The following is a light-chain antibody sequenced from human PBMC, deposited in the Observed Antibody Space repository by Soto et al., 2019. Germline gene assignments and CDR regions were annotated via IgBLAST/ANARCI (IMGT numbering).Light chain of an antibody. V-gene: IGKV1-9*01. CDR3: QQRNSYPIT. Sequence: DIQLTQSPSFLSASVGDRVTITCRASQGLSSDLAWYQQKPGKAPKLLIYAASTLQSEVPSRFSGSGSGTEFTLTISSLQPEDFATYYCQQRNSYPITFGQGTRLEIK. CDR1: QGLSSD. J-gene: IGKJ5*01. CDR2: AAS.